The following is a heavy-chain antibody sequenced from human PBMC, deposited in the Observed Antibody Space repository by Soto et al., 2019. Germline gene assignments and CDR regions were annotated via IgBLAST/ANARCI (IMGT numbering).Heavy chain of an antibody. V-gene: IGHV4-39*01. J-gene: IGHJ5*02. CDR1: GDSISTSSYF. CDR3: ARQEHSSPRYLRLEP. Sequence: SETLSLTCTVSGDSISTSSYFWGWIRQPPGRGLEWIGSIYYSGNTYYNPSLKTRVSISVDMSKNRFSLKMNSVTAADTAVYYCARQEHSSPRYLRLEPWGQGTLVTVS. CDR2: IYYSGNT. D-gene: IGHD3-22*01.